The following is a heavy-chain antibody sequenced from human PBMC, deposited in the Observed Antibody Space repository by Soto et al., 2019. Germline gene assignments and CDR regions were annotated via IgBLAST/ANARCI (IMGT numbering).Heavy chain of an antibody. CDR3: AGWRVEYYESSGYFL. CDR2: IYYSGST. D-gene: IGHD3-22*01. CDR1: GGSISSYY. J-gene: IGHJ4*02. V-gene: IGHV4-59*01. Sequence: QVQLQESGPGLVKPSETLSLTCTVSGGSISSYYWSWIRQPPGKGLEWIGYIYYSGSTNYNPSLKSRVTISVDTSKNQFSLKLSSVTAADTAVYYCAGWRVEYYESSGYFLGGQGTLVTVSS.